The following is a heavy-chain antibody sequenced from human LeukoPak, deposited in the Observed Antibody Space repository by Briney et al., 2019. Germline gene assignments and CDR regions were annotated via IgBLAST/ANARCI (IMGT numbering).Heavy chain of an antibody. CDR1: GYSFTSYW. D-gene: IGHD3-10*01. V-gene: IGHV5-51*01. J-gene: IGHJ4*02. CDR2: IYPGDSDT. Sequence: GESLKISCKGSGYSFTSYWIGWVRQMPGKGLEWMGIIYPGDSDTRYSPSFQGQVTISADKSISTAYLQWSSLKASDTAMYYCARVLAGPHGITMIGGFDYWGQGTLVTVSS. CDR3: ARVLAGPHGITMIGGFDY.